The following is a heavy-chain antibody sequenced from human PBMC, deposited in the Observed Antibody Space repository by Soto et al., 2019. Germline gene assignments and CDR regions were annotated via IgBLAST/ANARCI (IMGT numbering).Heavy chain of an antibody. CDR1: GGTFSSYA. V-gene: IGHV1-69*01. Sequence: QVQLVQSGAEVKKPGSSVKVSCKASGGTFSSYAISWVRQAPGQGLEWMGGIIPIFGTANYAQKFQGRVTITADESTSTASMELSSLRSEDTAVYYCARMGRLLWFGESYYYGMDVWGQGTTVTVSS. J-gene: IGHJ6*02. CDR2: IIPIFGTA. CDR3: ARMGRLLWFGESYYYGMDV. D-gene: IGHD3-10*01.